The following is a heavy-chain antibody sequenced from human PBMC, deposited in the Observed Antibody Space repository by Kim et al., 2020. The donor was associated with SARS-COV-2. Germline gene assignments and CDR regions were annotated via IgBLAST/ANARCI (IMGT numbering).Heavy chain of an antibody. CDR3: SRDWGVPDHDWRFDL. CDR2: ITDTGNVQ. D-gene: IGHD3-16*01. Sequence: GGSLRLSCTASGFTFSAYWMHWVRQAPGKGLVWVSRITDTGNVQSYADSVKGRLTSSRDNAKNTLYRQMNSLRAEDTAVYYCSRDWGVPDHDWRFDLWGRGTLITVS. J-gene: IGHJ2*01. V-gene: IGHV3-74*01. CDR1: GFTFSAYW.